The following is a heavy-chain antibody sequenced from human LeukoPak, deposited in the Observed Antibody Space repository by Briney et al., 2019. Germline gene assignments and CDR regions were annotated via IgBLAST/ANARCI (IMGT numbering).Heavy chain of an antibody. Sequence: GASVKVSCKASGYTFTSYGISWERQAPGQGLEWMGWISAYNGNTNYAQKLQGRVTMTTDTSTSTAYMELRSLRSDDTAVYYCARDHIVVVPAAISPLDYWGQGTLVTVSS. CDR2: ISAYNGNT. CDR1: GYTFTSYG. D-gene: IGHD2-2*02. CDR3: ARDHIVVVPAAISPLDY. J-gene: IGHJ4*02. V-gene: IGHV1-18*01.